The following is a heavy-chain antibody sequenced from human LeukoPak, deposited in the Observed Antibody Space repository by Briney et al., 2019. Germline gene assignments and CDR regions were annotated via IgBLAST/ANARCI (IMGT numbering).Heavy chain of an antibody. Sequence: SETLSLTCAVYGGSFSGYYWNWIRQAPGKGLEWIGEINHSGSTNYNPSLKSRLTMSVDASKNQFSLKLSSVTAADTAVYYCARTTEGGYIGYFYYYYMDVWGKGTTVTISS. J-gene: IGHJ6*03. V-gene: IGHV4-34*01. CDR3: ARTTEGGYIGYFYYYYMDV. D-gene: IGHD5-18*01. CDR1: GGSFSGYY. CDR2: INHSGST.